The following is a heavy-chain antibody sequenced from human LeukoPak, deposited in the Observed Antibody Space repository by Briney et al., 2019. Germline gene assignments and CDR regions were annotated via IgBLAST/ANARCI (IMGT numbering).Heavy chain of an antibody. Sequence: AASVTVSCKASGYTFTGYYMHWVRQAPGQGLEWMGWINPNSGGTNYAQKFQGRVTMTRDTSISTAYMELSRLRSDDTAVYYCAREPGDSSVPDYWGQGTLVTVSS. J-gene: IGHJ4*02. CDR3: AREPGDSSVPDY. D-gene: IGHD3-22*01. CDR2: INPNSGGT. V-gene: IGHV1-2*02. CDR1: GYTFTGYY.